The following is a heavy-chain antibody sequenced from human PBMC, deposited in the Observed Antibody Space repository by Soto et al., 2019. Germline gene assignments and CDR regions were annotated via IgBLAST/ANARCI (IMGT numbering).Heavy chain of an antibody. CDR2: IYHSGSP. V-gene: IGHV4-4*02. CDR3: ARGSTTEKVDS. Sequence: SETLSLTCAVSGGSISSSSWWSWVRQPPGKGLEWIGEIYHSGSPYNNPSLRSRVSISADTSMNEFSLALTSVTAADTAMYYCARGSTTEKVDSWGQGILVTVSS. CDR1: GGSISSSSW. J-gene: IGHJ4*02.